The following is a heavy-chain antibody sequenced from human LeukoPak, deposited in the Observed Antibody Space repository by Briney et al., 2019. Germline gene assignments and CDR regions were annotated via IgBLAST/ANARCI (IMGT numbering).Heavy chain of an antibody. V-gene: IGHV4-59*01. CDR2: IYYSGST. Sequence: PSETLSLTYTVSGGSISSYYWSWIRQPPGKGLEWIGYIYYSGSTNYNPSLKSRVTISVDTSKNQFSLKLSSVTAADTAVYYCVRVPKAEQWLGTAVGSFDYWGQGTLVTVSS. CDR3: VRVPKAEQWLGTAVGSFDY. D-gene: IGHD6-19*01. J-gene: IGHJ4*02. CDR1: GGSISSYY.